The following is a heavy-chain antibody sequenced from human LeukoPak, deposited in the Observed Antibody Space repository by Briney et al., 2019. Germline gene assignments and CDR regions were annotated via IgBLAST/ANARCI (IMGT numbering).Heavy chain of an antibody. CDR3: AKDIVGGGDDY. CDR1: GFTFSSYS. CDR2: MSSSSRHI. Sequence: GGSLRLSCEASGFTFSSYSVNWVRQAPGKGLEWVSSMSSSSRHIYYADSVQGRFTISRDNAKNSIYLQMNSLRVEDTAVYYCAKDIVGGGDDYWGQGTLVIVSS. D-gene: IGHD2-21*02. J-gene: IGHJ4*02. V-gene: IGHV3-21*01.